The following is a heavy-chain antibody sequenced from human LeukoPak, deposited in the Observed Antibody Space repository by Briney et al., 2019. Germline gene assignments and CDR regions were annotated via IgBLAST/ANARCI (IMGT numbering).Heavy chain of an antibody. CDR3: ARVGGATYQFDY. CDR1: GFTFSSYA. CDR2: ISSSSSYI. Sequence: AGGSLRLSCAASGFTFSSYAMNWVRQAPGKGLEWVSSISSSSSYIYYADSVKGRFTISRDNAKNSLYLQMNGLRAEDTAVYYCARVGGATYQFDYWGQGTLVTVSS. D-gene: IGHD1-26*01. V-gene: IGHV3-21*01. J-gene: IGHJ4*02.